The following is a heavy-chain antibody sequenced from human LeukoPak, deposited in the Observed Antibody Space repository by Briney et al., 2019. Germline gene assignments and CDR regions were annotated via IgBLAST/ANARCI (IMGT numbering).Heavy chain of an antibody. D-gene: IGHD5-18*01. Sequence: PGGSLRLSCAASGFTFSSYGMHWVRQAPGKGLEWVAFIRYDGSNKYYADSLKGRFTISRDNSKNMVYLQMDSLRAEDSAVYYCAKNGGYSYGLYYFDYWGQGTLVTVSS. CDR2: IRYDGSNK. V-gene: IGHV3-30*02. J-gene: IGHJ4*02. CDR1: GFTFSSYG. CDR3: AKNGGYSYGLYYFDY.